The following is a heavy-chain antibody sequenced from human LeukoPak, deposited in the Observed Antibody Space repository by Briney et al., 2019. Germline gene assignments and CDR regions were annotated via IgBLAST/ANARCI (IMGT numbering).Heavy chain of an antibody. D-gene: IGHD2-15*01. Sequence: GGSLRLSCAASGFTFSSYSMNWVRQAPGKGLEWISYISPSSTSIYYADSAKGRFTISRDNAEKSLYLQMNSLRAEDTAVYYCARDAASGNNWFDPWGQGTLVTVSS. CDR2: ISPSSTSI. J-gene: IGHJ5*02. V-gene: IGHV3-48*01. CDR1: GFTFSSYS. CDR3: ARDAASGNNWFDP.